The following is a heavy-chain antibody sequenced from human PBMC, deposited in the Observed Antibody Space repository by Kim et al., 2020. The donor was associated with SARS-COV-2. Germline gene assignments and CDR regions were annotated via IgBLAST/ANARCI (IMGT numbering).Heavy chain of an antibody. CDR2: ISAYNGNT. V-gene: IGHV1-18*01. CDR3: AGGGYSYYNYYMDG. CDR1: GYTFTSYG. J-gene: IGHJ6*03. D-gene: IGHD4-4*01. Sequence: ASVKVSCKASGYTFTSYGISWVRQAPGQGLEWMGWISAYNGNTNYAQKLQGRVTMTTDTSTSTAYMELRSLRSDDTAVSYCAGGGYSYYNYYMDGWGKGTKVTVSS.